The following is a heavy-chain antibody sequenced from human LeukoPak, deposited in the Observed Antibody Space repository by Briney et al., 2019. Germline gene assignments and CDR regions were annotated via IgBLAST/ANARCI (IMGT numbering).Heavy chain of an antibody. V-gene: IGHV1-18*01. CDR2: ISAYNGNT. CDR1: GYTFTSYG. D-gene: IGHD2-15*01. CDR3: ARDYCSGGSCYSNYYYGMDV. Sequence: ASVKVSCKASGYTFTSYGISWVRQAPGQGLEWMGWISAYNGNTNYAQKLQGRVTITADKSTSTAYMELSSLRSEDTAVYYCARDYCSGGSCYSNYYYGMDVWGQGTTVTVSS. J-gene: IGHJ6*02.